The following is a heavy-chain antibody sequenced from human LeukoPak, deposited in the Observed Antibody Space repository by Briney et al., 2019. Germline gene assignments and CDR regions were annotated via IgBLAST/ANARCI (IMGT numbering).Heavy chain of an antibody. D-gene: IGHD2-15*01. V-gene: IGHV1-18*01. CDR2: ISAYNGNT. CDR3: ARVACSGGSCYYMDV. J-gene: IGHJ6*03. Sequence: GASVKVSCKASGYTFTSYGISWVRQAPGQGLEWMGWISAYNGNTNYAQKLQGRVTMTTDTSTSTAYMELRSLRSDDTAVYYCARVACSGGSCYYMDVWGKGTTVTISS. CDR1: GYTFTSYG.